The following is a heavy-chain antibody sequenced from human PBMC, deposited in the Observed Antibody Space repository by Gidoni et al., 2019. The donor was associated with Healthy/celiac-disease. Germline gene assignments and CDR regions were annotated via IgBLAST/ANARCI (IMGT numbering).Heavy chain of an antibody. J-gene: IGHJ6*03. D-gene: IGHD2-15*01. CDR3: ARGSGRGSYYYYYMDV. CDR2: IYTSGST. CDR1: GGSISSYY. V-gene: IGHV4-4*07. Sequence: QVQLQESGPGLVKPSETLSLTCTVPGGSISSYYWSWIRQPAGKGLEWIGRIYTSGSTNYNPSLKSRVTMSVDTSKNQFSLKLSSVTAADTAVYYCARGSGRGSYYYYYMDVWGKGTTVTVSS.